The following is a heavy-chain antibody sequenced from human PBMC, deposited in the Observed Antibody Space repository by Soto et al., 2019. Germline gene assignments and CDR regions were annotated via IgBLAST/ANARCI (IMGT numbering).Heavy chain of an antibody. CDR1: GFPFSDQA. Sequence: PGGSLRLSCAASGFPFSDQAMHWVRQTPGKGLEWVSAITGRGDSTYYADSVKGRFTISRDNSKSTLYLQMMSLRAEDTAVYYCAKDLYVQPPSGWFDPWGQGTVVTVSS. CDR3: AKDLYVQPPSGWFDP. V-gene: IGHV3-23*01. D-gene: IGHD1-26*01. CDR2: ITGRGDST. J-gene: IGHJ5*02.